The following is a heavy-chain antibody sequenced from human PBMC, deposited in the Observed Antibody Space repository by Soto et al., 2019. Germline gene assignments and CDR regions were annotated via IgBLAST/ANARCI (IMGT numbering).Heavy chain of an antibody. CDR2: IKQDGSEK. J-gene: IGHJ6*02. D-gene: IGHD2-2*01. CDR3: ARGGGCSSTSCTFRMPSKYYYGMDV. V-gene: IGHV3-7*03. CDR1: GFTFSSYW. Sequence: EVQLVESGGGLVQPGGSLRLSCAASGFTFSSYWMSWVRQAPGKGLEWVANIKQDGSEKYYVDSVKGRFTISRDNAKNSMYLQMNSLRAEDTAVYYCARGGGCSSTSCTFRMPSKYYYGMDVWGQGTTVTVSS.